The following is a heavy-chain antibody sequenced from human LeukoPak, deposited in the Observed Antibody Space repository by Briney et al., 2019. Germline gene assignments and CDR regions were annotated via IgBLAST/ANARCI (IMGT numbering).Heavy chain of an antibody. CDR1: GFTFSSYA. D-gene: IGHD1-26*01. CDR3: ARGQRAHVEWYYYMDV. CDR2: ISYDGSNK. Sequence: GGSLRLPCTAAGFTFSSYAKHGVRQAPGKGLEWVAVISYDGSNKYYADSVKGRFTISRDNSKNTLYLQMNSLRAEDTAVYYCARGQRAHVEWYYYMDVWGKGTTVTVSS. V-gene: IGHV3-30*04. J-gene: IGHJ6*03.